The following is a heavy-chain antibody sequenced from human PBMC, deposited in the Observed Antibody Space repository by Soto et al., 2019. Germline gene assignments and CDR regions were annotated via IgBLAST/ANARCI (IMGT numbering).Heavy chain of an antibody. D-gene: IGHD3-9*01. J-gene: IGHJ4*02. V-gene: IGHV1-69*13. CDR3: ARAYYDILTGYPRHFDY. Sequence: EASVKVSCKASGGTFSSYAISWVRQAPGQGLEWMGGIIPIFGTANYAQKFQGRVTITADESTSTAYMELSSLRSEDTAVYYCARAYYDILTGYPRHFDYWGQGTQVTVSS. CDR2: IIPIFGTA. CDR1: GGTFSSYA.